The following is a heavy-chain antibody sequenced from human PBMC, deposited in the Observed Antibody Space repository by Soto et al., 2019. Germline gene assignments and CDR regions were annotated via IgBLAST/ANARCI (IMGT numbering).Heavy chain of an antibody. J-gene: IGHJ6*02. CDR1: GGSVSSGSYY. Sequence: SETLSLTCTVSGGSVSSGSYYWSWIRQPPGKGLEWIGYIYYSGSTNYNPSLKSRVTISVDTSKNQFSLKLSSVTAADTAVYYCARDSLRRGMDVWGQGTTVTVSS. CDR2: IYYSGST. CDR3: ARDSLRRGMDV. V-gene: IGHV4-61*01.